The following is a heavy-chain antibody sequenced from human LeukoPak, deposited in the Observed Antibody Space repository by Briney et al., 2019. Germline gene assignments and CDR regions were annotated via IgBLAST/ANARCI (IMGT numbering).Heavy chain of an antibody. Sequence: SETLSLTCTVSGGSISSGSYYWSWIRQPAGKGLEWIGRIYTSGITNYNPSLKSRVTISVDTSKNQFSLKLSSVTAADTAVYYCARDWDYGDYGGAFDIWGQGTMVTVSS. CDR3: ARDWDYGDYGGAFDI. CDR1: GGSISSGSYY. J-gene: IGHJ3*02. CDR2: IYTSGIT. D-gene: IGHD4-17*01. V-gene: IGHV4-61*02.